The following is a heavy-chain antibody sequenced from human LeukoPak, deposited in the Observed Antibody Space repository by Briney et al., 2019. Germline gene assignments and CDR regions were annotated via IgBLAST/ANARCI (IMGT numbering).Heavy chain of an antibody. CDR2: ISWNSGSI. CDR1: GFTFDDYA. Sequence: PGRSLRLSCAASGFTFDDYAMHWVRQAPGKGLEWVSGISWNSGSIGYADSVKGRFTISRDNAKNSLYLQMNSLRAEDTALYYCAKDIPPASSSWFDYWGQGTLVTVSS. D-gene: IGHD6-13*01. CDR3: AKDIPPASSSWFDY. J-gene: IGHJ4*02. V-gene: IGHV3-9*01.